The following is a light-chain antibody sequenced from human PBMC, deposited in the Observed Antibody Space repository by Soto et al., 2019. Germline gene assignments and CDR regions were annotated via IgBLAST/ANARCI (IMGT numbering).Light chain of an antibody. V-gene: IGKV1-5*01. CDR3: QQRSNWLSVT. J-gene: IGKJ5*01. CDR1: QNIRSC. Sequence: DIQMTQSPSTLSSSLGDRVTITCRASQNIRSCLAWYQQKSGKAPKLLSYLASGLESGVPSRFSGIGSGTEFTLTITGLQTADFATYYGQQRSNWLSVTFCQGTRLEIK. CDR2: LAS.